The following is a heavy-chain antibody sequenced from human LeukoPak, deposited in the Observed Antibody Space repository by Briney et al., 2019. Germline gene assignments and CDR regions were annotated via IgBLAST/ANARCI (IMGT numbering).Heavy chain of an antibody. V-gene: IGHV3-30*18. Sequence: GGSLRLSCAASGFTFSGYGMHWVRQAPGKGLEWVAVISSDGSTKYYADSVKGRFTISRDNSKNTFYLQMNSLRAEDTALYYCAKTCSCWLELCYWGLGTLVTVSS. CDR2: ISSDGSTK. CDR1: GFTFSGYG. J-gene: IGHJ4*02. D-gene: IGHD5-24*01. CDR3: AKTCSCWLELCY.